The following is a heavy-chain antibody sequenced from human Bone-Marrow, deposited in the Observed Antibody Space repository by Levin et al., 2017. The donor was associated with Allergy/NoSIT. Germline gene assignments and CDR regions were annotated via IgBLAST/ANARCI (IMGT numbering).Heavy chain of an antibody. CDR1: GFTFSSAW. Sequence: GGSLRLSCAASGFTFSSAWMSWVRQAPGKGLEWVGRIKSRVDGETTDYAAPVKGTFTISRDDSKSTVFLQMNSLKTEDTAVYYCTTTPYIWGRFGVDFWGQGTLVTVSS. CDR2: IKSRVDGETT. J-gene: IGHJ4*02. CDR3: TTTPYIWGRFGVDF. V-gene: IGHV3-15*01. D-gene: IGHD3-16*01.